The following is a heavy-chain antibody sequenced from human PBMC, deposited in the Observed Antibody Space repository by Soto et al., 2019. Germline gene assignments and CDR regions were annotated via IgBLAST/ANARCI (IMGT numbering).Heavy chain of an antibody. D-gene: IGHD2-21*02. CDR2: IGTAGDT. CDR3: ARGYDGGNSAYYYYGMDV. J-gene: IGHJ6*02. Sequence: PGGSLRLSCAASGFTFSSYDMHWVRQATGKGLEWVSAIGTAGDTYYPGSVKGRFTISRENAKNSLYLQMNSLRAEDTAVYYCARGYDGGNSAYYYYGMDVWGQGTTVTVSS. V-gene: IGHV3-13*01. CDR1: GFTFSSYD.